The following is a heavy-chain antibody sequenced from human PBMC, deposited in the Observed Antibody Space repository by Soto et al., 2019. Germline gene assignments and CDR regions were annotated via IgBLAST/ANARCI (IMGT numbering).Heavy chain of an antibody. CDR2: IYYSGST. CDR3: ARRYSSSWYVLYYFDY. J-gene: IGHJ4*02. V-gene: IGHV4-30-4*08. D-gene: IGHD6-13*01. CDR1: Y. Sequence: YMSWIRQPPLKGLEWIGYIYYSGSTYYNPSLKSRVTISVDTSKNQFSLKLSSVTAADTAVYYCARRYSSSWYVLYYFDYWGQGTLVTVSS.